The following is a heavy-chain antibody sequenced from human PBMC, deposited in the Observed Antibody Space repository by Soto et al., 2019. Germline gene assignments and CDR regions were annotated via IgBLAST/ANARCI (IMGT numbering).Heavy chain of an antibody. CDR1: GGTFSRYA. V-gene: IGHV1-69*13. CDR3: ATAYYDSRGFQDR. D-gene: IGHD3-22*01. Sequence: KQQASVKVSCKASGGTFSRYAINWVRQAPGQGLEWMGGIMPVFGSANYAQKFTITADESTSTAYMEPSSLRAEDTATYFCATAYYDSRGFQDRGGQGTLVTVSS. J-gene: IGHJ5*02. CDR2: IMPVFGSA.